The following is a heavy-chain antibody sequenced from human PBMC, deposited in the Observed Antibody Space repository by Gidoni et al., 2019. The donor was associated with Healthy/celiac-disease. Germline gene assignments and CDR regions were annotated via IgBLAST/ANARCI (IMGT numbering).Heavy chain of an antibody. V-gene: IGHV3-30*18. J-gene: IGHJ6*02. CDR2: ISYDGSNK. CDR3: AKTGSYGMDV. D-gene: IGHD1-26*01. CDR1: GFTFSSYG. Sequence: QVQLVESGGGVVQPGRSLRLSCAASGFTFSSYGMHWVRQAPGKGLEWVAVISYDGSNKYYADSVKGRFTISRDNSKNTLYLQMNSLRAEDTAGYYCAKTGSYGMDVWGQGTTVTVSS.